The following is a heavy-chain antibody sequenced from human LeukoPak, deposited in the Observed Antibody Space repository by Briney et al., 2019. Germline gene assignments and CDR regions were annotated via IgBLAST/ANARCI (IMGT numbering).Heavy chain of an antibody. V-gene: IGHV4-39*01. CDR2: IYYSGST. Sequence: PSETLSLTCTVSGGSISSTSYYWGWIRQPPGKGLEWIGNIYYSGSTYYNPSLKSRVTISVDTSKNPFSLKLSSVTAADTAVYYCARQGIAVAGTFRKYYFDYWGQGTLVTVSS. J-gene: IGHJ4*02. D-gene: IGHD6-19*01. CDR3: ARQGIAVAGTFRKYYFDY. CDR1: GGSISSTSYY.